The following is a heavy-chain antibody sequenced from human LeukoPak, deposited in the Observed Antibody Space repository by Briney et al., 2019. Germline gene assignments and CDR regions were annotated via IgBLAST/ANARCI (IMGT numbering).Heavy chain of an antibody. CDR1: GFTFSRYG. V-gene: IGHV3-30*18. CDR2: ISYDGSKK. CDR3: AKDPGWRQLIPMHFDY. J-gene: IGHJ4*02. Sequence: GGSLRLSCAASGFTFSRYGMHWVRQAPGKGLEWVAVISYDGSKKYYADSVNAPFIISRDNTNNTFYLQMDSLITEDTAVYYCAKDPGWRQLIPMHFDYWGQGTLVTVSS. D-gene: IGHD2-15*01.